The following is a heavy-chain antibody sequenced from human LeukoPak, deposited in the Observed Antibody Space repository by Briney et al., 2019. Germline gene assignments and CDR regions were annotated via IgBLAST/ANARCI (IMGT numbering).Heavy chain of an antibody. Sequence: GGSLRLSCAASGFTVSSNYMNWVRQAPGKGLEWVSIIYSGGTTYYADSVKGRFTISRDNSKNTLYLQMNSLRAEDTAVYYCARVLWNGDYPRFDYWGQGTLVTVSS. CDR2: IYSGGTT. CDR3: ARVLWNGDYPRFDY. CDR1: GFTVSSNY. D-gene: IGHD4-17*01. J-gene: IGHJ4*02. V-gene: IGHV3-53*01.